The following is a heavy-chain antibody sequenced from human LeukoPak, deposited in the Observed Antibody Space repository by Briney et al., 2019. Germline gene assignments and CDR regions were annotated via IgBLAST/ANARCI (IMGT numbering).Heavy chain of an antibody. J-gene: IGHJ4*02. V-gene: IGHV1-69*06. D-gene: IGHD4-17*01. Sequence: GSSVKVSCKASGGTFSSYAIIWVRQAPGQGLEWMGGIIPIFGTANYAQKFQGRVTITADKSTSTAYMELSSLRSEDTAVYYCARVGAAVTTSPAPFFDYWGQGTLVTVSS. CDR1: GGTFSSYA. CDR3: ARVGAAVTTSPAPFFDY. CDR2: IIPIFGTA.